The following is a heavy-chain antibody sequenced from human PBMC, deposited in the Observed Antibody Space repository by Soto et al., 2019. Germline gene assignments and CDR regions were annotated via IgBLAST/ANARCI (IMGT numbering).Heavy chain of an antibody. J-gene: IGHJ4*02. CDR3: AARHFWSGPWTARRLDY. D-gene: IGHD3-3*02. Sequence: SETLSLTCAVYGGSFSGYYWSWIRQPPGKGLEWIGEINHSGSTNYNPSLKSRVTISVDKSKNHFSLKLTSVTAADTAVYYCAARHFWSGPWTARRLDYWGQGTLVTVSS. CDR2: INHSGST. CDR1: GGSFSGYY. V-gene: IGHV4-34*01.